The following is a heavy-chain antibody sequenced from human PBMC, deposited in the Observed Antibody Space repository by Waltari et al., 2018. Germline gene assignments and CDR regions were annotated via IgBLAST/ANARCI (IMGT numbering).Heavy chain of an antibody. D-gene: IGHD6-13*01. CDR1: GYPIGSGYY. V-gene: IGHV4-38-2*02. J-gene: IGHJ4*02. Sequence: QVQLQESGPGLVKPSETLSLTCPVPGYPIGSGYYWGWIRHAPGKGLEWIGSIYHSGSTYYNPSLKSRVTISVDTSKNQFSLKLSSVTAADTAVYYCARDPGYSSSWYYFDYWGQGTLVTVSS. CDR3: ARDPGYSSSWYYFDY. CDR2: IYHSGST.